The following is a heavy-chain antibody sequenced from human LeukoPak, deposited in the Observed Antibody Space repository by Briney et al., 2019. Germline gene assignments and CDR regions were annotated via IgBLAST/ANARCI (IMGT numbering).Heavy chain of an antibody. CDR2: IKQDGSKK. D-gene: IGHD5-24*01. V-gene: IGHV3-7*04. CDR3: TRVGYIDEGIDY. J-gene: IGHJ4*02. Sequence: GGSLRLSCVASGFPFSSYWMTWVRQAPGKGLEWVANIKQDGSKKSYADSVKGRFTISRDNAKNSLYLQMNSLRAEDTAIYYCTRVGYIDEGIDYWGQGTLVTVSS. CDR1: GFPFSSYW.